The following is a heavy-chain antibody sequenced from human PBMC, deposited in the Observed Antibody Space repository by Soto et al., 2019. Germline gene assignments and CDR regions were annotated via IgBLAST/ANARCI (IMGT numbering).Heavy chain of an antibody. V-gene: IGHV1-58*01. CDR3: AAPPNRDAYNYDP. J-gene: IGHJ5*02. CDR1: GLTFSNSA. D-gene: IGHD1-1*01. CDR2: IAVGSGDT. Sequence: GASVKVSCKTSGLTFSNSAVQWVRQARGQRLEWIGWIAVGSGDTKYAQNFQERVTITRDMSTSTAYMELSSLRSEDTAVYYCAAPPNRDAYNYDPWGQGTLVTVSS.